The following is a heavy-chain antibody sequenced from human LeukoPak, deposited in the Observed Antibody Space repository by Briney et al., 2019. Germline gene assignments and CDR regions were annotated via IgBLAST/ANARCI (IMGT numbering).Heavy chain of an antibody. D-gene: IGHD6-13*01. CDR3: ARDQGSLTRSWYTGY. V-gene: IGHV1-2*06. J-gene: IGHJ4*02. CDR2: INPYSGDT. CDR1: GYTFTGYH. Sequence: ASMKVSCKASGYTFTGYHIHWVRQAPGQGLEWMGRINPYSGDTNFAQKFQGRVTMTRDTSITTAYMDLSSLTPDDTAVYFCARDQGSLTRSWYTGYWGQGTQVTVSS.